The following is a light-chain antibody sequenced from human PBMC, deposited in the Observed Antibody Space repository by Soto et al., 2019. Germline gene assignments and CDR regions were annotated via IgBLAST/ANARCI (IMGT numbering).Light chain of an antibody. CDR1: QASSKY. Sequence: DIQMTHSPSSLSASVGVRGTITCLAIQASSKYFAWYQQKSGQVPKLLIYAASTLPSGVPSRFSGSVSGTDFTLTINSLQPEDVAPYYCQKYSSAPRTFGKGIKV. CDR2: AAS. CDR3: QKYSSAPRT. V-gene: IGKV1-27*01. J-gene: IGKJ4*01.